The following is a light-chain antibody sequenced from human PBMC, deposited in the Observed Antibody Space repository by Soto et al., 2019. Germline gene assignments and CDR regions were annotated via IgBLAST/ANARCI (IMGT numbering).Light chain of an antibody. V-gene: IGLV2-14*01. CDR3: SSYTSSSSWV. J-gene: IGLJ3*02. Sequence: QSALTQPASVSGSPGQSITISCTGTSSDVGGYNYVSWYQQHPGKAPKLMIYEVSNRPSGVSNRFSGSKSGNTASLTISGLHAEDEPDYYCSSYTSSSSWVFGGGTKLTVL. CDR1: SSDVGGYNY. CDR2: EVS.